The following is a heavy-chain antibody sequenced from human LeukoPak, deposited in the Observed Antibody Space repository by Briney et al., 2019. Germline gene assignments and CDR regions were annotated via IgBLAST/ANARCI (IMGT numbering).Heavy chain of an antibody. J-gene: IGHJ4*02. Sequence: SETLSLTCTVSGGSISSFYWSWIRQPPGKGLEWIGYIYYTGNTNYNSSLESRVTISVDTSKNQFSLKLSSVTTADTAVYYCARGGWSLDYWGQGTLVTVSS. CDR2: IYYTGNT. V-gene: IGHV4-59*01. CDR3: ARGGWSLDY. CDR1: GGSISSFY.